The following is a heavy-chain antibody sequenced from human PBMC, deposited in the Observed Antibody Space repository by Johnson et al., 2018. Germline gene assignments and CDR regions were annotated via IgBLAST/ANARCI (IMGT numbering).Heavy chain of an antibody. CDR2: VFYSGST. J-gene: IGHJ4*02. V-gene: IGHV4-39*01. CDR1: GGSISSSSYY. D-gene: IGHD3-10*01. CDR3: ARQSRGEVLFDY. Sequence: QVQLQESGPGLVKPSETLSLTCTVSGGSISSSSYYWGWIRQPPGKGLEWIGSVFYSGSTYYSPSFKGRVTISIDTSKNQFSLNVRSVPAADTAVYYGARQSRGEVLFDYWGQGTLVTVSS.